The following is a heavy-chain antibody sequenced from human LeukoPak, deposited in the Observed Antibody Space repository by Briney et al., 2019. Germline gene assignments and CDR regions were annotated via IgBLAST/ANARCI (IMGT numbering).Heavy chain of an antibody. CDR2: IYYSGST. Sequence: SETLSLTCTVSGGSISSYYWSWIRQHPGKGLEWIGYIYYSGSTYYNPSLKSRVTISVDTSKNQFSLKLSSVTAADTAVYYCARGSSGYYQPRHFDYWGQGTLVTVSS. J-gene: IGHJ4*02. D-gene: IGHD3-22*01. CDR3: ARGSSGYYQPRHFDY. CDR1: GGSISSYY. V-gene: IGHV4-59*06.